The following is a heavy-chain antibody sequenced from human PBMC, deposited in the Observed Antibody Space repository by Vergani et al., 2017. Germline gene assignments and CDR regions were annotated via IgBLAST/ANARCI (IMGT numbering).Heavy chain of an antibody. CDR2: IHPADSDT. V-gene: IGHV5-51*01. J-gene: IGHJ4*02. CDR3: ARLYGRDSSGSKYFDY. Sequence: EVQLVQSGAEVKKPGESLKISCQISGYSSTNYWIGWVRQMPGKGLEWMGIIHPADSDTRYSPSFQGQVTISVDKSISTAYLQLSSLRASDSAMYYCARLYGRDSSGSKYFDYWGQGTLITVSS. CDR1: GYSSTNYW. D-gene: IGHD3-22*01.